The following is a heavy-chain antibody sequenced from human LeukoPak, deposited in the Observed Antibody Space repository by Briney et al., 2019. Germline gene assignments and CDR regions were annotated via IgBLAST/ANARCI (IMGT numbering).Heavy chain of an antibody. CDR3: TRHVWDTGRDY. CDR2: IRSGGNNYAT. J-gene: IGHJ4*02. V-gene: IGHV3-73*01. CDR1: GFTFSDAW. D-gene: IGHD1-26*01. Sequence: PGGSLRLSCAASGFTFSDAWMIWVRQAPEKGLEWVGRIRSGGNNYATTYIPSVKGRFTISRDDSNNTAYPLMNSLKTEDTAVYFCTRHVWDTGRDYWGRGTLVTVSS.